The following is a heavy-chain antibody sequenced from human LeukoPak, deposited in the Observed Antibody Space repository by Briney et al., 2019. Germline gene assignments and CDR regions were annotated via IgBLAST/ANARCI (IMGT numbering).Heavy chain of an antibody. V-gene: IGHV4-59*08. J-gene: IGHJ3*02. CDR2: ISYTGST. D-gene: IGHD4-23*01. CDR1: GGSMRSYY. Sequence: SETLSLTCSVSGGSMRSYYWTWIRQPPGKGLEWIGYISYTGSTNYNPSLKSRATISIDTSKNQFSLNLMSVTAADTAIYHCATADVYGGNPFDAFDIWGQGTMVTVSS. CDR3: ATADVYGGNPFDAFDI.